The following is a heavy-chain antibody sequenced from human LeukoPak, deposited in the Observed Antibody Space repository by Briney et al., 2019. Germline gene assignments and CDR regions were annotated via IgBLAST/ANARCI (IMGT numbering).Heavy chain of an antibody. CDR2: ISSSSTI. V-gene: IGHV3-48*04. CDR1: GFTFSSYS. D-gene: IGHD1-26*01. Sequence: GGSLRLSCAASGFTFSSYSMNWVRQAPGKGLEWVSYISSSSTIYYADSVKGRFTISRDNAKNSLFLQINSLRAEDTAVYYCARDLQVVGATIGHYWGQGTLVTVSS. CDR3: ARDLQVVGATIGHY. J-gene: IGHJ4*02.